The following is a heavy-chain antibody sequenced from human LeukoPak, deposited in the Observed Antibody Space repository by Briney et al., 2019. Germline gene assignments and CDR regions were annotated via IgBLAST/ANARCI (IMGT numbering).Heavy chain of an antibody. V-gene: IGHV3-11*04. Sequence: GGSLRLSCAASGFTFSDCYMSWIRQAPGKGLEWVSYISSSGSTIYYADSVKGRFTISRDNAKNTLYLQMNSLRAEDTAVYYCARDRAAADAFDIWGQGTMVTVSS. J-gene: IGHJ3*02. CDR1: GFTFSDCY. CDR3: ARDRAAADAFDI. D-gene: IGHD3-10*01. CDR2: ISSSGSTI.